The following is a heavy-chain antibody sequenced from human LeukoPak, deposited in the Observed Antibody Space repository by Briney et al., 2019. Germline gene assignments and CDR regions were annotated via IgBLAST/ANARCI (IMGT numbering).Heavy chain of an antibody. CDR2: ISWNSGSI. CDR1: GFTFDDYA. Sequence: GGSLRLSCAASGFTFDDYAMHWVRQAPGKGLEWVSGISWNSGSIGYADSVKGRFTISRDNAKNSLYLQMNSLRAEDTALYYCAKGGTFWTRGKLDYWGQGTLVTVSS. D-gene: IGHD3-16*01. J-gene: IGHJ4*02. V-gene: IGHV3-9*01. CDR3: AKGGTFWTRGKLDY.